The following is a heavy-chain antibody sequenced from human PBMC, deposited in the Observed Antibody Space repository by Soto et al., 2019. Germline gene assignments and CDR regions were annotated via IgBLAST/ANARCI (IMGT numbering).Heavy chain of an antibody. CDR2: IFYSGTT. J-gene: IGHJ3*02. Sequence: QVQLQESGPRLVKPSETLSLTCTVSGGSISSYFWSWIRQPPGEGLEWIGYIFYSGTTNYSPSLKSLVTMSLGTAKNQFSLNLTSVTAADTAVYYCARGRGGTYDAFDIWGQGTMVTVSS. CDR1: GGSISSYF. V-gene: IGHV4-59*01. D-gene: IGHD1-26*01. CDR3: ARGRGGTYDAFDI.